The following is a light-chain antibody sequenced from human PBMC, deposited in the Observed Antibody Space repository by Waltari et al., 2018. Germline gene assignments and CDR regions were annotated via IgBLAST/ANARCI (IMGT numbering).Light chain of an antibody. CDR3: SSGTIDSTLV. V-gene: IGLV2-18*02. CDR2: AVT. Sequence: QSALTQPPSMSGSPGQSLTISCTGTSGDIGAYNSVSWYQQSPGTAPKRIIYAVTNPPSGVPDRFSASKSGNTASLTSSGLQAEDEADYYCSSGTIDSTLVFGTGTKLTVL. CDR1: SGDIGAYNS. J-gene: IGLJ2*01.